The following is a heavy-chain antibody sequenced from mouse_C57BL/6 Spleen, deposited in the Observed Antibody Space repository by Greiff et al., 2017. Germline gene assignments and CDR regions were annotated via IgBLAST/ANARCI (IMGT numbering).Heavy chain of an antibody. J-gene: IGHJ2*01. V-gene: IGHV1-80*01. Sequence: QVQLQQSGAELVKPGASVKISCKASGYAFSSYWMNWVKPRPGKGLEWIGQIYPGDGDTNYNGKFKGKATLTADKSSSTAYMQLSSLTSEDSAVYFCARSVWDGTDYWGQGTTLTVSS. CDR3: ARSVWDGTDY. CDR2: IYPGDGDT. D-gene: IGHD4-1*01. CDR1: GYAFSSYW.